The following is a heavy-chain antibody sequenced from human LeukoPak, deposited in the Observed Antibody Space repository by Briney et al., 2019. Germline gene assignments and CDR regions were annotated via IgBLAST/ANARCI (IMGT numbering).Heavy chain of an antibody. J-gene: IGHJ5*02. CDR3: ARDWRYGDYAGDNWFDP. Sequence: SVKVSCKASGGTFSSYAISWVRQAPGQGLEWMGAIIPIFGTANYAQKFQGRVTITADESTSTAYMELSSLRSEDTAVYYCARDWRYGDYAGDNWFDPWGQGTLVTVSS. D-gene: IGHD4-17*01. CDR1: GGTFSSYA. CDR2: IIPIFGTA. V-gene: IGHV1-69*13.